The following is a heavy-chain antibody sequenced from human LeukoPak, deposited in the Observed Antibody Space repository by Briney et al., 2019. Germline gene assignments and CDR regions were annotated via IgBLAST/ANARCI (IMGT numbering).Heavy chain of an antibody. CDR1: GFTFSSYG. CDR2: IRYDGSNK. V-gene: IGHV3-30*02. J-gene: IGHJ4*02. CDR3: AKDIFWSGYDFFDY. Sequence: GGFLRLSCAASGFTFSSYGMHWVRQAPGKGLEWVAFIRYDGSNKYYADSVKGRFTISRDNSKNTLYLQMNSLRAEDTAVYYCAKDIFWSGYDFFDYWGQGTLVTVSS. D-gene: IGHD5-12*01.